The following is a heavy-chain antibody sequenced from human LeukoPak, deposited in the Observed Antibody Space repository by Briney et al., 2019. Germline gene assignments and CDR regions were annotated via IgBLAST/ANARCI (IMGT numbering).Heavy chain of an antibody. CDR1: GFPFSSYA. Sequence: PGGPLRLPCSAPGFPFSSYAMHWVRQAQGKGLEYVSAFISNGGSTYYADSVKGRFTISRDNSKNTLYLQMSSLRAEDTAVYYCVKSRSADRVWDYWGQGTLVTASS. V-gene: IGHV3-64D*06. CDR2: FISNGGST. J-gene: IGHJ4*02. D-gene: IGHD3-16*01. CDR3: VKSRSADRVWDY.